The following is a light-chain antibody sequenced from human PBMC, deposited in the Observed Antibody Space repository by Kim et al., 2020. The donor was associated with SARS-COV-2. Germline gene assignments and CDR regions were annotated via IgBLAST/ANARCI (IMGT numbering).Light chain of an antibody. CDR2: AAS. CDR3: QQANSFPWT. CDR1: HGIGSS. V-gene: IGKV1-12*01. Sequence: ASVGDRLPITGRASHGIGSSLAWYQQKPGKAPKLLIYAASTLQRGVPSRFSGSGSGTDSSLTISSLQPEDFASYSWQQANSFPWTFGQGTKVDIK. J-gene: IGKJ1*01.